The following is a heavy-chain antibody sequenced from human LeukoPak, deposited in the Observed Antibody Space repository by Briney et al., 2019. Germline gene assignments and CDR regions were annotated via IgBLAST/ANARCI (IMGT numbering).Heavy chain of an antibody. D-gene: IGHD4-17*01. Sequence: GGSLRLSCAVSGFTFSSYSMNWARQAPGKGLEGVSYISSSSSIIYYADSVKGRFTISRDNAKNSLYLQMNSLRAEDTAVYYCARDRLHYVEYEKTFDHWGQGALVTVSS. CDR3: ARDRLHYVEYEKTFDH. J-gene: IGHJ4*02. CDR2: ISSSSSII. CDR1: GFTFSSYS. V-gene: IGHV3-48*01.